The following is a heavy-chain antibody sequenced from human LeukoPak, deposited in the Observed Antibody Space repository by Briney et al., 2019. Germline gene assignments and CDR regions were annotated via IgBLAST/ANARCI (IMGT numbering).Heavy chain of an antibody. J-gene: IGHJ4*02. V-gene: IGHV3-21*01. CDR1: GFTFSDYA. CDR3: ARDWEAYGTYDFDY. CDR2: IGSSSTYI. Sequence: PGGSLRLSCAASGFTFSDYAMDWVRQAPGKGLEWVSYIGSSSTYIYYADSVKGRFTISRDNAKNSLYLQMNSLRAEDTAVYYCARDWEAYGTYDFDYWGQGTLVTVSS. D-gene: IGHD1-26*01.